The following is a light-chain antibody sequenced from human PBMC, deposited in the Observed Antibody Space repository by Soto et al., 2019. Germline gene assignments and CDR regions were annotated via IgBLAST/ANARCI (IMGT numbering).Light chain of an antibody. J-gene: IGLJ2*01. V-gene: IGLV2-8*01. CDR2: EVS. CDR3: SSYGASNTVV. Sequence: QSALTQPPSASGSPGQSVTISCTGSSSDVGGYNYVSWYQQHPGKAPKLMIYEVSKRPSGVPDRLSGSKSGNTASLTVSGLQAEDEADYYFSSYGASNTVVFGGGTKLTVL. CDR1: SSDVGGYNY.